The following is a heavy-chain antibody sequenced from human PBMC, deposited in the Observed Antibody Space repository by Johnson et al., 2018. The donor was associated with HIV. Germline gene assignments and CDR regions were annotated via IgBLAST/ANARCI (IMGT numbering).Heavy chain of an antibody. J-gene: IGHJ3*02. D-gene: IGHD7-27*01. V-gene: IGHV3-11*04. Sequence: QEKLVESGGGLVNPGGSLRISCAAFGFTFSDYYMSWVRQAPGKGLEWVSYIPSSGSTVYYADSVKGRFTISRDTSKNTLYLQMNSLRAEDTAVYYCASDWGSRHAFDIWGQGTMVTVSS. CDR1: GFTFSDYY. CDR2: IPSSGSTV. CDR3: ASDWGSRHAFDI.